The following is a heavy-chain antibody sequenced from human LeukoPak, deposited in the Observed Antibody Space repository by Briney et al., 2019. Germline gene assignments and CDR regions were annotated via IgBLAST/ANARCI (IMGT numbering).Heavy chain of an antibody. Sequence: GASVKVSCKASGYTFTSYGISWVRQAPGQGLEWMGWISAYNGNTNYAQKLQGRVTMTTDTSTSTAYMELRSLRSDDTAVYYCARDPLPVLGYCSSTSCPVDYWGQGTLVTGSS. CDR1: GYTFTSYG. D-gene: IGHD2-2*01. V-gene: IGHV1-18*01. CDR2: ISAYNGNT. J-gene: IGHJ4*02. CDR3: ARDPLPVLGYCSSTSCPVDY.